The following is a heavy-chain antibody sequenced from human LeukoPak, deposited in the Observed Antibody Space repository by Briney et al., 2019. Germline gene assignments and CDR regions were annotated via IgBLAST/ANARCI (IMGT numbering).Heavy chain of an antibody. CDR2: IKQDGSEK. Sequence: GGSLRLSCAASGFTFSRYWMTWVRKAPGKGLEWVANIKQDGSEKYYVDSVKGRFTISRDNAKNSLYLQMNSLRAEDTPVYYCATRPSHTSSWYVYSFWDYWGQGALVTVSS. D-gene: IGHD6-13*01. V-gene: IGHV3-7*01. J-gene: IGHJ4*02. CDR1: GFTFSRYW. CDR3: ATRPSHTSSWYVYSFWDY.